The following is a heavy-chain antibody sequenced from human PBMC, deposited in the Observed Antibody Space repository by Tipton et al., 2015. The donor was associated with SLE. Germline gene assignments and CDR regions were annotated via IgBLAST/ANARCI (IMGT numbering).Heavy chain of an antibody. Sequence: SLRLSCSASGFIFSSYAMHWVRQAPGKGLEYVSAISSNGGSTYYADSVKARFTISRDNSKNTLYLQMSSLRAEDTAVYYCVKGALVVGDYWGQGTLVTVSS. D-gene: IGHD2-15*01. CDR1: GFIFSSYA. V-gene: IGHV3-64D*06. CDR2: ISSNGGST. CDR3: VKGALVVGDY. J-gene: IGHJ4*02.